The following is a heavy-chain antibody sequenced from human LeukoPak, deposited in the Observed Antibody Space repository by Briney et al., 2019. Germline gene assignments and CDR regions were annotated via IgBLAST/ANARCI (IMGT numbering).Heavy chain of an antibody. CDR2: INPSGGST. J-gene: IGHJ4*02. CDR3: ARDSGYCSGGSCHHYFDY. Sequence: GASVKVSCKASGYTFTSYYMHWVRQAPGQGLEWMGIINPSGGSTSYAQKFQGRVTMTRDTSTSTVYMELSSLRSEDTAVYYCARDSGYCSGGSCHHYFDYWGQGTLVTVSS. CDR1: GYTFTSYY. V-gene: IGHV1-46*01. D-gene: IGHD2-15*01.